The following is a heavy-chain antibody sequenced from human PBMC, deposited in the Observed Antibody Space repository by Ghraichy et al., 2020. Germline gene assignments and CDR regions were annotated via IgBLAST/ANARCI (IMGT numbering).Heavy chain of an antibody. CDR1: GFTFSHFG. V-gene: IGHV3-30*18. CDR3: AKEEIVVAPHY. CDR2: ISYDGNNT. J-gene: IGHJ4*02. D-gene: IGHD3-22*01. Sequence: GGSLRLSCAASGFTFSHFGMHWVRQAPGKGLEWVAVISYDGNNTYYADSVEGRFTISRYNSKNTGYLQMNSLRAEDTAVYYCAKEEIVVAPHYWGQGTLETVSS.